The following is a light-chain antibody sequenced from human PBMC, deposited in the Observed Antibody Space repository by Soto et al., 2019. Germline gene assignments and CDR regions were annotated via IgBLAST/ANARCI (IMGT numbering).Light chain of an antibody. V-gene: IGKV3-20*01. Sequence: VLTKSPGTLSQSPGVRATPSCRASQSVSNNYVAWYQQKPDQPPRLLYYGASNRATGIPDRCSGSGAGTYITPTSSMLEEEDSADYYRQHYSSPRTFGQGTKVDI. CDR1: QSVSNNY. CDR2: GAS. CDR3: QHYSSPRT. J-gene: IGKJ1*01.